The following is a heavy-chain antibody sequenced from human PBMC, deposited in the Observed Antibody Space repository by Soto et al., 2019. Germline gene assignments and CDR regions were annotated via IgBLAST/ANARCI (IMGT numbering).Heavy chain of an antibody. D-gene: IGHD1-20*01. V-gene: IGHV2-5*02. CDR3: ARRRQSHRNWNTGDFDF. CDR2: VYWDDDK. J-gene: IGHJ4*02. CDR1: GFSVSTTGVG. Sequence: QITLKESGPTLVKPTETLTLTCNFSGFSVSTTGVGVGWIRQAPGKALEWLVFVYWDDDKRYSPSLRSRLTITKXXSXNXXVLTMSYMEPVYTGTYYYARRRQSHRNWNTGDFDFWGQGILVTVSS.